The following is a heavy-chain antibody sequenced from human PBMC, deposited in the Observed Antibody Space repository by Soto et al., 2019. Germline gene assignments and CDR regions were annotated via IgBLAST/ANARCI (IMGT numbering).Heavy chain of an antibody. CDR3: AGDGYDSSGYYTFDY. V-gene: IGHV1-18*01. CDR2: ISAYNGNT. CDR1: GYTITSYG. J-gene: IGHJ4*02. Sequence: QVQLVQSGAEVKKPGTSVKVSCKASGYTITSYGISWVRQAPGQGLEWMGWISAYNGNTNYAQKLQGRVTMTTDTSTSTGDMELRSLRSDGTAVYYCAGDGYDSSGYYTFDYWGQGTLDTVSS. D-gene: IGHD3-22*01.